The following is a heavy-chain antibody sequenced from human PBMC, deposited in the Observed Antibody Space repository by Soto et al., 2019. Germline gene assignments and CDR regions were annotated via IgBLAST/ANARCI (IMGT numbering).Heavy chain of an antibody. D-gene: IGHD1-26*01. Sequence: ASVKVSCKVPENTLTELTIDWLRQAPGKGLEWMGRSAPEEGEPIYPQKFQGRVSMTEDPSTDTANMELTSLRSEDTAVYLCAADRKIVGTIGAFDFWGQGTLVTVSS. CDR1: ENTLTELT. CDR3: AADRKIVGTIGAFDF. J-gene: IGHJ4*02. V-gene: IGHV1-24*01. CDR2: SAPEEGEP.